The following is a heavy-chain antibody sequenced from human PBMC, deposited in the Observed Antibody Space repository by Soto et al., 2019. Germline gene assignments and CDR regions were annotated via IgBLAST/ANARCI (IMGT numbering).Heavy chain of an antibody. D-gene: IGHD3-16*01. J-gene: IGHJ4*02. CDR3: ARVAFGPIDY. V-gene: IGHV4-38-2*02. Sequence: KTSETLSLTCTVSNYSISSGYYWGWIRQSPGEGLEWIVSMYHSGTTYYNPSLKSRVTISIDTSKNQFSLKLTSVTSADTAVYFCARVAFGPIDYWGQGTLVTVS. CDR2: MYHSGTT. CDR1: NYSISSGYY.